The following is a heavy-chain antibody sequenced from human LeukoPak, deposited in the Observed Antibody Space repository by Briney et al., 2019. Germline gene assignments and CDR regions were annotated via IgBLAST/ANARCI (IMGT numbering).Heavy chain of an antibody. CDR2: INPNSGGT. CDR3: ARYNPWELLSPFDY. V-gene: IGHV1-2*02. J-gene: IGHJ4*02. D-gene: IGHD1-26*01. CDR1: GYTFTGYY. Sequence: ASVKVSCKASGYTFTGYYMHWVRQAPGQGLEWMGWINPNSGGTNYAQKFQGRVTMTRDTSISTAYMELSRLRSDDTAVYYCARYNPWELLSPFDYWGQGTLVTVSS.